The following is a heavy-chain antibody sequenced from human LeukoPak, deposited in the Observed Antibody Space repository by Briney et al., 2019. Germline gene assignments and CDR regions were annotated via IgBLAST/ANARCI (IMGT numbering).Heavy chain of an antibody. D-gene: IGHD3-10*01. CDR1: GFTFSSYW. CDR2: INSDGSST. CDR3: VRENSVDYFRGPFDPFDI. Sequence: PGGSLRLSCAASGFTFSSYWMHWVRQAPGKGLVWVSRINSDGSSTSYADSVKGRFTISRDNAKNTLYLQMSSLRSDDTAVYYCVRENSVDYFRGPFDPFDIWGQGTMVTVSS. V-gene: IGHV3-74*01. J-gene: IGHJ3*02.